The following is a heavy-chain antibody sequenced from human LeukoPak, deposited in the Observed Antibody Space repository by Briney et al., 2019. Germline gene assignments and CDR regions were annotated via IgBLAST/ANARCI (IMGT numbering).Heavy chain of an antibody. CDR3: ARDRGYGPYYSYHGMDV. V-gene: IGHV3-48*03. J-gene: IGHJ6*02. D-gene: IGHD5-18*01. CDR1: GFTFSSYE. Sequence: GGSLRLSCAASGFTFSSYEMNWVRQAPGKGLEWVSCISASGRTIYYADSVKGRFTISRDNAKDSLSLQMNSLRAEDTALYYCARDRGYGPYYSYHGMDVWGQGTTVTVSS. CDR2: ISASGRTI.